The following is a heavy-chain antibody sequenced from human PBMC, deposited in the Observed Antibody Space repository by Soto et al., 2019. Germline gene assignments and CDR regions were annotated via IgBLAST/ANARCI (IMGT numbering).Heavy chain of an antibody. Sequence: QVQLQESGPGLVKPSQTLSVTCTVSGGSVSSDDYSWSWIRKHPGKGLEWIGYIRDSGSTYYNPYLEGRVTKSVDTSENQFSLRLSSVTAADTAVYYCARGFANYFEYWCQGTLVTASS. J-gene: IGHJ4*02. CDR2: IRDSGST. CDR3: ARGFANYFEY. V-gene: IGHV4-31*03. CDR1: GGSVSSDDYS.